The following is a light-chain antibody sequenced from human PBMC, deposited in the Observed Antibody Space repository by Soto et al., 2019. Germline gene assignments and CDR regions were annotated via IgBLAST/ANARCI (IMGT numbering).Light chain of an antibody. CDR2: GAS. Sequence: DIQITQSPLTLSASIGDRVTITCRASQSINNWLAWYQQKPGKHPKLLLYGASSRDSGVPPRFSGSGSGTEFTLTISSLQPYYFATYYCQQYHRYSGMFAQGTKVDNK. CDR1: QSINNW. CDR3: QQYHRYSGM. J-gene: IGKJ1*01. V-gene: IGKV1-5*01.